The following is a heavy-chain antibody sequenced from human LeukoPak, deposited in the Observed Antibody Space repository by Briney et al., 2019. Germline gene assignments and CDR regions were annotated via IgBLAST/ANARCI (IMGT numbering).Heavy chain of an antibody. CDR3: AKDIYGGNWPNDY. CDR2: ISSSSTYI. V-gene: IGHV3-21*01. Sequence: GGALRLSCAASGFTFNTYTMNWVRQAPGKGLEWVSSISSSSTYIYYADSVKGRFTISRDNAKNSLYLQMNSLRAEDTAVYYCAKDIYGGNWPNDYWGQGTLVTVSS. CDR1: GFTFNTYT. D-gene: IGHD4-23*01. J-gene: IGHJ4*02.